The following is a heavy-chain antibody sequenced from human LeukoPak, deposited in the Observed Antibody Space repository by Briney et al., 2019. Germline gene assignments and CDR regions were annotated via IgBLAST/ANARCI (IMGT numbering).Heavy chain of an antibody. CDR2: INPNSGGT. CDR3: ARFYNFYGDYYFDY. D-gene: IGHD4-17*01. J-gene: IGHJ4*02. CDR1: GYXFTGYY. Sequence: ASVKVSCMASGYXFTGYYMHWVRQAPGQGLEWMGWINPNSGGTNYAQKFQGRVAMTRDTSIRTAYMELSRLRPDHTAVYYCARFYNFYGDYYFDYWGQGTLVSVSS. V-gene: IGHV1-2*02.